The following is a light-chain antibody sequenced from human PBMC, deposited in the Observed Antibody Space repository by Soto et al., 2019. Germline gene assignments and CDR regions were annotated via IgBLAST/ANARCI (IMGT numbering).Light chain of an antibody. Sequence: QSALTQPRSVSGSPGQSVTISCTGTSSDVGNYNYVSWYRQHPGKAPKLLIYDVTQRPSGVPDRFSGSKSGNTAPLTISGLQAEDEADYYCCSYAGSYTWVFGGGTKLTVL. CDR3: CSYAGSYTWV. CDR1: SSDVGNYNY. V-gene: IGLV2-11*01. CDR2: DVT. J-gene: IGLJ3*02.